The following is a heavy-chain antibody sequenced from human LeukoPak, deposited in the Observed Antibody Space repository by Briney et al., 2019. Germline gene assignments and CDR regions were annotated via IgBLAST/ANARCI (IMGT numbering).Heavy chain of an antibody. J-gene: IGHJ3*02. CDR1: GYTFTVYY. Sequence: ASVKVSCKASGYTFTVYYMHWVRQAPGQGLEWMGWINPNSGGTNYAQKFQGWVTMTRDTSISTAYMELSRLRSDDTAVYYCARDGGAAATDAFDIWGQGTMVTVSS. CDR3: ARDGGAAATDAFDI. V-gene: IGHV1-2*04. CDR2: INPNSGGT. D-gene: IGHD6-13*01.